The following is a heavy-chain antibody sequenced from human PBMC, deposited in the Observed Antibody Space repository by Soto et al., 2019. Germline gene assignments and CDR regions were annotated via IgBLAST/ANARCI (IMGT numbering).Heavy chain of an antibody. J-gene: IGHJ4*02. Sequence: SETLSLTCTVSGCSISSYYWSWIRQPPGKGLEWIGYIYYSGSTNYNPSLKSRVTISVDTSKNQFSLKLSSVTAADTAVYYCARSFEGPHSAHIYFYFCDKRTLVTVYS. V-gene: IGHV4-59*08. CDR2: IYYSGST. CDR1: GCSISSYY. D-gene: IGHD2-21*01. CDR3: ARSFEGPHSAHIYFYF.